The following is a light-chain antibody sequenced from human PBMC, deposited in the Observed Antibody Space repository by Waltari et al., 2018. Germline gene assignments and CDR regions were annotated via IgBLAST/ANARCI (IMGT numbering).Light chain of an antibody. J-gene: IGLJ2*01. V-gene: IGLV3-19*01. CDR2: GKN. CDR3: HSRDSSGDVV. Sequence: SSELTQDPAVSVALGQTVRITCQGDSLGTSYVSWFHQKPGQAPSLVNYGKNNRPAGIPDRSAASSSGSTASLTISGAQAEDEADYYCHSRDSSGDVVIGGGTKLTVV. CDR1: SLGTSY.